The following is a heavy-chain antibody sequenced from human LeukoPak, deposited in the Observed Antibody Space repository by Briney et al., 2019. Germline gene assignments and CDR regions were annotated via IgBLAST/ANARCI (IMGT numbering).Heavy chain of an antibody. V-gene: IGHV3-30*02. Sequence: GGSLRLSCAASGFTFSSYGMHWVRQAPGKGLEWVAFIRYDGSNKYYADSVKGRFTISRDNSKNTLYLQMNSLRAEDTAVYYCAKDPAQYSRDYYMDVWGKGTTVTVSS. D-gene: IGHD2/OR15-2a*01. CDR2: IRYDGSNK. CDR1: GFTFSSYG. J-gene: IGHJ6*03. CDR3: AKDPAQYSRDYYMDV.